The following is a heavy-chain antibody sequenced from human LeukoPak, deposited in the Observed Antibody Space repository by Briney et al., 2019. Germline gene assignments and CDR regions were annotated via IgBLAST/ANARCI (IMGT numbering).Heavy chain of an antibody. V-gene: IGHV1-2*02. D-gene: IGHD3-16*01. CDR2: INPNSGAT. J-gene: IGHJ4*02. Sequence: ASVKVSCKASGYTFTGQYMHWVRQAPGQGLEWMGWINPNSGATDYAQKFQGRVALTRDTSINTVYMEVSRLSPDDTAMYYCARARSLDDDYDYYTHWGQGTRVTVSS. CDR3: ARARSLDDDYDYYTH. CDR1: GYTFTGQY.